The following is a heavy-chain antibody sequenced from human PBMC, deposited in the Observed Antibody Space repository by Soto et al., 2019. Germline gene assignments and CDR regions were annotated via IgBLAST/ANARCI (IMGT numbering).Heavy chain of an antibody. D-gene: IGHD2-8*01. Sequence: ASVKVSCKASGYSFTDYHIRWVRQAPGQGLEWLGRINPKSGGTSTAQKFQGWVTMTTDTSISTASMELTRLTSDDTAIYYCARGDSTDCSNGVCSFFYNHDMDVWGQGTTVTISS. V-gene: IGHV1-2*04. CDR3: ARGDSTDCSNGVCSFFYNHDMDV. CDR2: INPKSGGT. J-gene: IGHJ6*02. CDR1: GYSFTDYH.